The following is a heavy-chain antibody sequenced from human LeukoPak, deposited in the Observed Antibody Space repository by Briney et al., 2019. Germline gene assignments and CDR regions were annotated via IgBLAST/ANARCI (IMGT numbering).Heavy chain of an antibody. V-gene: IGHV3-23*01. CDR2: ISNSGGST. CDR1: GFTFSSHA. CDR3: ARDLFQARVYAILRY. Sequence: RTGGSLRLSCAASGFTFSSHAMSWVRQAPGKGLEWVSVISNSGGSTYYADSVKGRFTISRDNSKNTLYLQMTSLRAEDTAVYYCARDLFQARVYAILRYWGQGTLVTVSS. D-gene: IGHD2-8*01. J-gene: IGHJ4*02.